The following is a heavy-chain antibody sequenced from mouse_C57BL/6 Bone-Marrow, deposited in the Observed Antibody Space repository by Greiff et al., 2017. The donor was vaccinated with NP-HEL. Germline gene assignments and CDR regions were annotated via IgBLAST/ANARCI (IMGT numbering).Heavy chain of an antibody. Sequence: QVQLQQSGAELVRPGTSVKVSCKASGYAFTNYLIEWVKQRPGQGLEWIGVINPGSGGTNYNEKFKGKATLTADKSSSTAYMQLSSLTSEDSAVYCCARTVVTAVVAPFGDWGQGTTLTVSS. CDR3: ARTVVTAVVAPFGD. CDR2: INPGSGGT. D-gene: IGHD1-1*01. CDR1: GYAFTNYL. V-gene: IGHV1-54*01. J-gene: IGHJ2*01.